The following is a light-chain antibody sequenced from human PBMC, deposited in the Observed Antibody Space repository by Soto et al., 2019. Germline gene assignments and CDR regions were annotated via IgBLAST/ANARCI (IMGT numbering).Light chain of an antibody. J-gene: IGKJ2*01. CDR1: QSISSY. V-gene: IGKV1-39*01. CDR2: AAS. CDR3: QQSYSTPYT. Sequence: DIQMTQSPSSLSASVRDRVTITCRASQSISSYLNWYQQKPWKAPKLLIYAASSLQSVVPSRFSGSGSGTDFTLTISSLQPEDFATYYCQQSYSTPYTFGQGTKLEIK.